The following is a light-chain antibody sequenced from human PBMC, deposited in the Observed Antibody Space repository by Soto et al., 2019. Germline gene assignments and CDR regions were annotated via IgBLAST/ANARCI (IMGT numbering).Light chain of an antibody. CDR1: SSDVGGYDF. CDR2: DVS. CDR3: ASDTSRSTLV. Sequence: QSALTQPASVSGAPGQSVTISCTGSSSDVGGYDFVSWYQHHPGKAPRLMIFDVSNRPSAVSNRFSGSKSGNTASLTISGLPAEDEGDYYCASDTSRSTLVFGTGTKLTVL. V-gene: IGLV2-14*03. J-gene: IGLJ1*01.